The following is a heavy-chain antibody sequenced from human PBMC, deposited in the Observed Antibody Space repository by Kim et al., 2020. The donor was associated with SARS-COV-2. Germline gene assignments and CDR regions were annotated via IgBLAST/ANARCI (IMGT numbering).Heavy chain of an antibody. CDR3: ARGSGSGWTSYFDY. Sequence: GGSLRLSCAASGFTFSSYAMHWVRQAPGKGLEWVAVISYDGSNKYYADSVKGRFTISRDNSKNTLYLQMNSLRAEDTAVYYCARGSGSGWTSYFDYWGQGTLVTVSS. CDR1: GFTFSSYA. V-gene: IGHV3-30*04. J-gene: IGHJ4*02. CDR2: ISYDGSNK. D-gene: IGHD6-19*01.